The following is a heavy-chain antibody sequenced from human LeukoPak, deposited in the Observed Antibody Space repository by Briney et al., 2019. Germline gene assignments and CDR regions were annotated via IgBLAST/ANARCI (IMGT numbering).Heavy chain of an antibody. CDR3: ARDYDDYDHISGDAFDI. J-gene: IGHJ3*02. CDR2: MNPNSGNT. CDR1: GYTFTSYD. V-gene: IGHV1-8*01. Sequence: ASVKVSCKASGYTFTSYDINWVRQATGQGLEWMGWMNPNSGNTGYAQKFQGRVTMTRNTSISTAYMELSSLRSEDTAVYYCARDYDDYDHISGDAFDIWGQGTMVIVSS. D-gene: IGHD3-22*01.